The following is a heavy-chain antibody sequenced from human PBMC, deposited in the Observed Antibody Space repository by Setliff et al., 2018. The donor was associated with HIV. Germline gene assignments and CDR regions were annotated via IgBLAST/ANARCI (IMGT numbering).Heavy chain of an antibody. D-gene: IGHD6-19*01. CDR3: ARVPYRSAWFSGGHDAFDV. Sequence: SETLSLTCAVYGGSFSGYYWSWIRQPPGKGLEWIGYIYYSGSTNYNPSLKSRVTISVDTSKNQFSLRLSSVTAADTAEYFCARVPYRSAWFSGGHDAFDVWGQGTMVTVSS. CDR1: GGSFSGYY. J-gene: IGHJ3*01. CDR2: IYYSGST. V-gene: IGHV4-34*11.